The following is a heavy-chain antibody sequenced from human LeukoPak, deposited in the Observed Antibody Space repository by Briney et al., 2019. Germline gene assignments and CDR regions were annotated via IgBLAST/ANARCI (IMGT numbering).Heavy chain of an antibody. CDR2: IYSSGST. V-gene: IGHV4-4*07. Sequence: PSETLSLTCTVSGGSINTYYWSWIRQPAGKGLEWIGRIYSSGSTNYNPSLKSRVTISVDTSKNQFSLKLNSVTAADTAVYYCAREPPYSSSWYGYWGQGTLVTVSS. D-gene: IGHD6-13*01. CDR3: AREPPYSSSWYGY. CDR1: GGSINTYY. J-gene: IGHJ4*02.